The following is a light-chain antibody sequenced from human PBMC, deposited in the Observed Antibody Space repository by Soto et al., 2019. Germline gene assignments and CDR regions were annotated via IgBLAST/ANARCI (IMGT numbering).Light chain of an antibody. CDR2: GAS. J-gene: IGKJ5*01. CDR3: HQYDSWPPIT. CDR1: QSVTSS. Sequence: EIVMTQSPATLSVSPGERATLSCSASQSVTSSLAWYQQKPGQAPRLLIYGASTRATGIPARFSGNGSGTEFTLTISSLQSEDFAIYYCHQYDSWPPITFGQGTRLEIK. V-gene: IGKV3-15*01.